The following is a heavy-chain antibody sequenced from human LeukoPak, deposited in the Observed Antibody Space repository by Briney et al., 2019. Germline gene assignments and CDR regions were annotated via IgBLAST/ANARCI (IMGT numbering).Heavy chain of an antibody. CDR3: ASSRPLLWFGEIMY. Sequence: SETLSLTCTVSGGSISSSNYYWGWIRQPPGKGLEWIGYIYYSGSTNYNPSLKSRVTTSVDTSKNQFSLKLSSVTAADTAVYYCASSRPLLWFGEIMYWGQGTLVTVSS. CDR2: IYYSGST. V-gene: IGHV4-61*05. CDR1: GGSISSSNYY. D-gene: IGHD3-10*01. J-gene: IGHJ4*02.